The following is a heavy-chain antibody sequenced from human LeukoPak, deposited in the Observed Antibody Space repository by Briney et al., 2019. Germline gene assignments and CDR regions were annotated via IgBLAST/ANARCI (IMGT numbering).Heavy chain of an antibody. CDR1: GYTFTSYD. D-gene: IGHD4-17*01. CDR2: MNPNSGNT. Sequence: GASVKVSCKASGYTFTSYDINWVRQATGQGLEWMGWMNPNSGNTNYAQKLQGRVTMTTDTSTSTAYMELRSLRSDDTAVYYCARDTTMVTTGWFDPWGQGTLVTVSS. CDR3: ARDTTMVTTGWFDP. J-gene: IGHJ5*02. V-gene: IGHV1-18*01.